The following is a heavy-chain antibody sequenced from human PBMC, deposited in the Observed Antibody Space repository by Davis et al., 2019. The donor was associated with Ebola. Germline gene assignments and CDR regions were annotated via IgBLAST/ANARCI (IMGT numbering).Heavy chain of an antibody. V-gene: IGHV1-58*02. CDR3: AASAGTVGKFDY. CDR1: GFTFSGPA. CDR2: IVLGSGNT. Sequence: AASVKVSCKASGFTFSGPAMQWVRQARGQGLEWMGWIVLGSGNTNYAQKFQGRVTITRDMSTSTSYLDLTNLRSEDTAVYYCAASAGTVGKFDYWGQGTLVTVSS. J-gene: IGHJ4*01. D-gene: IGHD1-14*01.